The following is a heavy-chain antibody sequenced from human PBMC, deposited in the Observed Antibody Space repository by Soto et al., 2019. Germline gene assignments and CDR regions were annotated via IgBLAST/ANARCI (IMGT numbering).Heavy chain of an antibody. CDR2: ISSSSSYI. J-gene: IGHJ6*02. Sequence: GGSLRLSCAASGFTFSSYSMNWVRQAPGKGLEWVSSISSSSSYIYYADSVKGRFTISRDNAKNSLYLKMNSLRAEDTAVFYCARDSPLDPLYYYYYGMDVWGQGTTVTVSS. CDR1: GFTFSSYS. V-gene: IGHV3-21*01. CDR3: ARDSPLDPLYYYYYGMDV.